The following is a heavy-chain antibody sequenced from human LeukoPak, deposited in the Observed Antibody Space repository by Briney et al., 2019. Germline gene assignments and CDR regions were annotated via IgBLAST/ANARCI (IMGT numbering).Heavy chain of an antibody. V-gene: IGHV3-21*01. CDR2: ISSSSSYI. D-gene: IGHD3-3*01. J-gene: IGHJ5*02. CDR1: GFTFSSYS. CDR3: ARHLKLRFLESEAWFDP. Sequence: GGSLRVSCAASGFTFSSYSMNWVRQAPGKGLEWVSSISSSSSYIYYADSVKGRFTISRDNAKNSLYLQMNSLRAEDTAVYYCARHLKLRFLESEAWFDPWGQGTLVTVSS.